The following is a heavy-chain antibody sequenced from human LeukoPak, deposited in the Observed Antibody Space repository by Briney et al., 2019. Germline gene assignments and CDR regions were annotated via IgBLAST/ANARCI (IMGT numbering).Heavy chain of an antibody. CDR1: GYTFTSYG. CDR3: ARVGYHCSSTSCYITEYFQH. V-gene: IGHV1-18*01. J-gene: IGHJ1*01. D-gene: IGHD2-2*02. Sequence: ASVKVSCKASGYTFTSYGISWVRQAPGQGLEWMGWISAYNGNTNYAQKLQGRVTMTTDTSTSTAYMELRSLRSDDTAVYYCARVGYHCSSTSCYITEYFQHWGQGTLVTVSS. CDR2: ISAYNGNT.